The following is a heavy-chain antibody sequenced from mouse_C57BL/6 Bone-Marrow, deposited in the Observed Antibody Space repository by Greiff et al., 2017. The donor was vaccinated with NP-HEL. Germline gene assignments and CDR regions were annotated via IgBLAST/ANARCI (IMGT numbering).Heavy chain of an antibody. J-gene: IGHJ3*01. Sequence: SGPELVKPGASVKIPCKASGYTFTDYNMDWVKQSHGKSLEWIGDINPNNGGTIYNQKFKGKATLTVDKSSSTAYMELRSLTSEDTAVYYCARRDYGSFAYWGQGTLVTVSA. V-gene: IGHV1-18*01. CDR1: GYTFTDYN. D-gene: IGHD1-1*01. CDR3: ARRDYGSFAY. CDR2: INPNNGGT.